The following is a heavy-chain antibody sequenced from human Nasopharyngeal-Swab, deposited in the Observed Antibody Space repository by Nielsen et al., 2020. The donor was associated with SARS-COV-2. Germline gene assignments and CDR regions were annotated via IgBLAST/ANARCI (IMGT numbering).Heavy chain of an antibody. CDR3: ARDWGGDFWSGYYKGMDV. CDR1: GFTFSSYG. V-gene: IGHV3-30*03. Sequence: GESLKISCAASGFTFSSYGMHWVRQAPGKGPEWVAVISYDGSNKYYADSVKGRFTISRDNSKNTLYLQMNSLRAEDTAVYYCARDWGGDFWSGYYKGMDVWGQGTTVTVSS. CDR2: ISYDGSNK. D-gene: IGHD3-3*01. J-gene: IGHJ6*02.